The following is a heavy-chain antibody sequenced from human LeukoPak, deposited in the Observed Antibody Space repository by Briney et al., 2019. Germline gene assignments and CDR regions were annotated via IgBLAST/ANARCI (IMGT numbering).Heavy chain of an antibody. J-gene: IGHJ6*02. D-gene: IGHD1-26*01. CDR1: GFTFSSYG. Sequence: GGSLRLSCAASGFTFSSYGMHWVGQAPGKGLEWVAVISYDGSNKYYADSVKGRFTISRDNSKNTLYLQMNSLRAEDTAVYYCAKVGATWPYYYYGMDVWGQGTTVTVSS. CDR3: AKVGATWPYYYYGMDV. V-gene: IGHV3-30*18. CDR2: ISYDGSNK.